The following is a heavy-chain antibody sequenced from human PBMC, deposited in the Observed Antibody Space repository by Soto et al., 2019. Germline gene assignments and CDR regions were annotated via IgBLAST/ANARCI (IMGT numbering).Heavy chain of an antibody. Sequence: QVQLQESGPGLVKPSQTLSLTCTVSGGSISSGGYYWSWIRPHPGKGLEWIGYIYYSGSTYYNPSLKSRVTLSVDTSKNQFSLKLSSVTAADTAVYYCARDYYGSGSSFDLWGRGTLVTVSS. CDR3: ARDYYGSGSSFDL. CDR2: IYYSGST. V-gene: IGHV4-31*03. CDR1: GGSISSGGYY. D-gene: IGHD3-10*01. J-gene: IGHJ2*01.